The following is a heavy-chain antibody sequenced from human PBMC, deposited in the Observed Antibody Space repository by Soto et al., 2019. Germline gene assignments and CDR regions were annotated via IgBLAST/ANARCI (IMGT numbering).Heavy chain of an antibody. V-gene: IGHV3-23*01. CDR3: ARWSYLDY. CDR2: ISGSDGKT. J-gene: IGHJ4*02. CDR1: GFSFGSYA. D-gene: IGHD3-3*01. Sequence: GGSLRLSCAASGFSFGSYALSWVRQAPGKGLEWVSTISGSDGKTFYADSVKGRFSISRDTSQSTLYLQMNSLRADDAAMYYCARWSYLDYWGQGTRVTVSS.